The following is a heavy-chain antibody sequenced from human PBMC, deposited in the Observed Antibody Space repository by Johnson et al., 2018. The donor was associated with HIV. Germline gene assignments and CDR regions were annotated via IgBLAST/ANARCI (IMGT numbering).Heavy chain of an antibody. CDR1: GFTFSSAW. CDR3: TTLSLITMIVVVIDAFDI. V-gene: IGHV3-15*01. Sequence: EKLVESGGGLVQPGGSLRLSCVASGFTFSSAWMGWVRQAPGKGLEWVGRIKTKSDGGTIDYNAPVKGRFTISRDDSKNTLYLQMNTLKTEDTAVYYCTTLSLITMIVVVIDAFDIWGQGTMVTVSS. D-gene: IGHD3-22*01. CDR2: IKTKSDGGTI. J-gene: IGHJ3*02.